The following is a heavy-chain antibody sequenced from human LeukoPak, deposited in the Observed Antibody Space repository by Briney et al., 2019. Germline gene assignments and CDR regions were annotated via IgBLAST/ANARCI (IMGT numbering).Heavy chain of an antibody. D-gene: IGHD6-13*01. V-gene: IGHV1-18*01. CDR1: GYTFTSYG. CDR3: ARRIAAAGYYFDY. J-gene: IGHJ4*02. CDR2: INAYNGNT. Sequence: ASVKVSCKASGYTFTSYGISWVRQAPGQGLEWMGWINAYNGNTNYAQKLQGRVTMTTDTSTSTVYMELRSLRSDDTAVYYCARRIAAAGYYFDYWGQGTLVTVSS.